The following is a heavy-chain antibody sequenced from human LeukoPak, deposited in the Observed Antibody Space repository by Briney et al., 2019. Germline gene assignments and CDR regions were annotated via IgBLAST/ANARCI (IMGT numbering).Heavy chain of an antibody. V-gene: IGHV3-7*01. CDR1: GFTFTNDF. J-gene: IGHJ3*02. CDR2: MKVDGSDI. CDR3: ARGRDAFDI. Sequence: PGGSLRLSCAASGFTFTNDFMTWVRQPPGKGLEWVANMKVDGSDIHYVDSVKGRFTISRDNAKNSLYLQMNSLRAEDTAVYYCARGRDAFDIWGQGTMVTVSS.